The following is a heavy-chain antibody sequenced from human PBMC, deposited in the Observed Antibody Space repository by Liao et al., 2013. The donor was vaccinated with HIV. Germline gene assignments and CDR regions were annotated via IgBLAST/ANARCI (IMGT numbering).Heavy chain of an antibody. Sequence: QVQLQESGPGLVKPSETLSLTCTVSGGSISSYYWSWIRQAPGKGLEWIGYIYYSGSTNYNPSLKSRVTISLDTSKNQFSLKLSSVTAADTAVYYCARDPAWGSHWFDPWGQGTLVTVSS. J-gene: IGHJ5*02. D-gene: IGHD3-16*01. V-gene: IGHV4-59*01. CDR2: IYYSGST. CDR1: GGSISSYY. CDR3: ARDPAWGSHWFDP.